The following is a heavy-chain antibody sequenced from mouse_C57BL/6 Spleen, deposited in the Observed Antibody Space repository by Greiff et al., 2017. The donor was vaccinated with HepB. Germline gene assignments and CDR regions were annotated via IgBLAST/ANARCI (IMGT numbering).Heavy chain of an antibody. CDR3: ARSGIYYGTYWYFDV. CDR1: GYTFTDYY. Sequence: EVQLQQSGPELVKPGASVKISCKASGYTFTDYYMNWVKQSHGKSLEWIGDINPNNGGTSYKQKFKGKATLTVDKSSSTAYMELRSLTSEDSAVYYCARSGIYYGTYWYFDVWGTGTTVTVSS. D-gene: IGHD2-1*01. V-gene: IGHV1-26*01. J-gene: IGHJ1*03. CDR2: INPNNGGT.